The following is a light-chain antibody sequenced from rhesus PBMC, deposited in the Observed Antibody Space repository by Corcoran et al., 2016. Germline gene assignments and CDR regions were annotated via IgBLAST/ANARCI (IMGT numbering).Light chain of an antibody. Sequence: DIVMTQSPDSLAVSLGERVTINCKSSQSLLYSSNNKNYLAWYQQKPGQAPKLLIYGASTRESGVPNRFSGSGSGTDFTLTISGLQAEDVAVYYCQQYYSTPYSFGQGTKVEIK. CDR1: QSLLYSSNNKNY. V-gene: IGKV4-1*01. CDR2: GAS. J-gene: IGKJ2*01. CDR3: QQYYSTPYS.